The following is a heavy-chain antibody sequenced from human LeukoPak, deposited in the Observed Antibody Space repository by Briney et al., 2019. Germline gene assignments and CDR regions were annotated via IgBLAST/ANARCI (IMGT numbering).Heavy chain of an antibody. D-gene: IGHD3-3*01. J-gene: IGHJ4*02. CDR2: IYYSGST. V-gene: IGHV4-59*01. CDR1: GGSISSYY. CDR3: AGVGYDFRHDY. Sequence: KPSETLSLTCTVSGGSISSYYWSWIRQPPGKGLEWIGNIYYSGSTNYNPSLKSRVTISVDTSKNQFSLKLSSVTAADTAVYYCAGVGYDFRHDYWGQGTLVTVSS.